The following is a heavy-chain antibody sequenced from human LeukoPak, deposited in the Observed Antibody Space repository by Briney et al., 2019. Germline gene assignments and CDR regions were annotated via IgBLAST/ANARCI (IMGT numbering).Heavy chain of an antibody. CDR3: VRVGGGGYASYDY. J-gene: IGHJ4*02. V-gene: IGHV3-21*01. Sequence: PGGFLRLSCAASGFTFSSYSVSWVRQAPGKELEWVSSISGLSNYIYYADLVKGRFTISRDNAKNSLYLQMNSLRAEDTAVYYCVRVGGGGYASYDYWGQGTLVTVSS. D-gene: IGHD1-26*01. CDR2: ISGLSNYI. CDR1: GFTFSSYS.